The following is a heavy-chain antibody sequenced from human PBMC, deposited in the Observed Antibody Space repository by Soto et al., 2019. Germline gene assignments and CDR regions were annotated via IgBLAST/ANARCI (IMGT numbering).Heavy chain of an antibody. J-gene: IGHJ4*02. CDR3: AINAERNAQKFDF. D-gene: IGHD2-2*01. V-gene: IGHV1-69*01. CDR2: IIPLFNAT. CDR1: GGIFKNFD. Sequence: QVQLVQTGSEVKRPGSSVKVSCKTSGGIFKNFDIGWVRQSPGQGLEWMGEIIPLFNATNYAQKFRGRVTVTADESTRTAYIELTRLTYDDTAVYFCAINAERNAQKFDFWGQGTLVTVSS.